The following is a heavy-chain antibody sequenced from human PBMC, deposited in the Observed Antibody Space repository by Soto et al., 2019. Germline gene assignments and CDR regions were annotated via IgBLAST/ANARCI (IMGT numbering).Heavy chain of an antibody. J-gene: IGHJ4*02. CDR3: SRDQVETYNSNSPFDY. CDR1: GFTFSSYA. CDR2: ISYDGSNK. Sequence: PGGSLRLSCAASGFTFSSYAMHWVRQAPGKGLEWVAVISYDGSNKYYADSVKGRFTISRDNSKNTLYLQMNSLRAEDTAVYYCSRDQVETYNSNSPFDYWGQGTLVAVS. D-gene: IGHD1-20*01. V-gene: IGHV3-30-3*01.